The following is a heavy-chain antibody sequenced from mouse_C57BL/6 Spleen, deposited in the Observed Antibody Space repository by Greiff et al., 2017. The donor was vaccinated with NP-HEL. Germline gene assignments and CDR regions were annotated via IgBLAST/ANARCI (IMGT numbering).Heavy chain of an antibody. CDR3: ARGAGSPAWFAY. D-gene: IGHD1-1*01. V-gene: IGHV3-6*01. CDR1: GYSITSGYY. Sequence: EVKLVESGPGLVKPSQSLSLTCSVTGYSITSGYYWNWIRQFPGNKLEWMGYISYDGSNNYNPSLKNRISITRDTSKNQFFLKLNSVTTEDTATYYCARGAGSPAWFAYWGQGTLVTVSA. CDR2: ISYDGSN. J-gene: IGHJ3*01.